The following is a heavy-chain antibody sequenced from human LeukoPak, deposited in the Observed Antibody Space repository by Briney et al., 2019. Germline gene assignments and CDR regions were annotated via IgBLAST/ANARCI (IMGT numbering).Heavy chain of an antibody. CDR3: ARDKGYSSSWHQVRLVDFDY. CDR1: GFTFSSYA. V-gene: IGHV3-23*01. CDR2: VSATGGST. D-gene: IGHD6-13*01. Sequence: GGSLRLSCAASGFTFSSYAMSWVRQAPGKGLEWVSGVSATGGSTYYADSVKGRFTISRDNSKNTLYLQMNSLRAEDTVVYYCARDKGYSSSWHQVRLVDFDYWGQGTLVTVSS. J-gene: IGHJ4*02.